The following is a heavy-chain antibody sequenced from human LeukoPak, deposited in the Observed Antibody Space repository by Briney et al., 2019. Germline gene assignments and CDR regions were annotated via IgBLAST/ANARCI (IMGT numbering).Heavy chain of an antibody. CDR2: IYTSGST. CDR3: ARLSIAAAGSYYFDY. J-gene: IGHJ4*02. V-gene: IGHV4-4*07. D-gene: IGHD6-13*01. CDR1: GGSISSYY. Sequence: PSETLSLTCTVSGGSISSYYWSWIRQPAARGLEWIGRIYTSGSTNYNPSLNSRVTMSVDTTKNQFSLRMSSVTAADTAVYYCARLSIAAAGSYYFDYWGEGTLVTVSS.